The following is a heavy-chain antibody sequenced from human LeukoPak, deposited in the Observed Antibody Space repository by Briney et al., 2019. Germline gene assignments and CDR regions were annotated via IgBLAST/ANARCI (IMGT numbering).Heavy chain of an antibody. Sequence: GRSLRLSCAASGFTFSSYAMHWVRQAPGKGLEWVAVISYDGSNKYYADSVKGRFTISRDNSKNTLYLQMNSLRAEDTAVYYCARDWCSGGSCYFDYWGQGTLVAVSS. CDR3: ARDWCSGGSCYFDY. D-gene: IGHD2-15*01. CDR2: ISYDGSNK. CDR1: GFTFSSYA. J-gene: IGHJ4*02. V-gene: IGHV3-30*04.